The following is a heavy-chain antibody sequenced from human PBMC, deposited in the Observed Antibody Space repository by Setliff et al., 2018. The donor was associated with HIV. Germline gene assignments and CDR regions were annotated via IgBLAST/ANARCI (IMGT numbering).Heavy chain of an antibody. Sequence: PSETLSLTCTVSGGSISSYYWSWIRQPPGKGLEWIGYIYTSGSVNYNPSLNSRVTISVDTSKNQFSLKVNSVTAADTAVYYCARSPRIGVASEFEYWGQGTLVTVSS. D-gene: IGHD6-19*01. CDR1: GGSISSYY. CDR2: IYTSGSV. J-gene: IGHJ4*02. V-gene: IGHV4-4*09. CDR3: ARSPRIGVASEFEY.